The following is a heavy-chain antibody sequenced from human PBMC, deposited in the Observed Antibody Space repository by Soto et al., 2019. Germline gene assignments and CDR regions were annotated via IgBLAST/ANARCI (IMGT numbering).Heavy chain of an antibody. Sequence: SQTRSLTCVISGDSVSSNSSGWNCISQSPSRGLEWLGRTYYKSKWNNDYALSVKSRITINPDTSKNQFSLHLYSVTPEDTAVYYCTGITWFRGMDVWGQGTPVTVSS. CDR1: GDSVSSNSSG. D-gene: IGHD3-10*01. V-gene: IGHV6-1*01. J-gene: IGHJ6*02. CDR3: TGITWFRGMDV. CDR2: TYYKSKWNN.